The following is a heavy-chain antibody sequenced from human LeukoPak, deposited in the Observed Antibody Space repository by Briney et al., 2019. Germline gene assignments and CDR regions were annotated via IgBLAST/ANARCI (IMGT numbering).Heavy chain of an antibody. D-gene: IGHD6-19*01. V-gene: IGHV3-7*01. CDR1: GFTFSSYW. J-gene: IGHJ6*03. CDR2: IKQDGSEK. Sequence: GGSPRLSCAASGFTFSSYWMSWVRQAPGKGVEWVANIKQDGSEKYSVDSVEGRFTISRDNNKNSLYLQTNSLRAEDTAVYYCARDPYSSGWYSYMDVWGKGTTVTVSS. CDR3: ARDPYSSGWYSYMDV.